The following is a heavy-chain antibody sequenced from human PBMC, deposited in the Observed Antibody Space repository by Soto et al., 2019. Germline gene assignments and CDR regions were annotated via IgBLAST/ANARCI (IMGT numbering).Heavy chain of an antibody. V-gene: IGHV3-23*01. J-gene: IGHJ4*02. D-gene: IGHD5-18*01. CDR3: ARDQGTSYGLYYFDN. CDR1: GFTFRNYG. Sequence: EVQLLESGGGLVQPGKSLRLSCAASGFTFRNYGMSWVRQAPGKGLEWVSSISGSGTATYYADSVRGRFTISRDNSRNTLYVEMNSPGVEDTAIYYCARDQGTSYGLYYFDNWGQGTLVTVSS. CDR2: ISGSGTAT.